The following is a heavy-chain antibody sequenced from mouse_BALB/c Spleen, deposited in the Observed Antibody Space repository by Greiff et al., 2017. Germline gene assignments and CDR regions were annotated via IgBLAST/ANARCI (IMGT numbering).Heavy chain of an antibody. D-gene: IGHD3-3*01. CDR2: ISNLAYSI. Sequence: EVQGVESGGGLVQPGGSRKLSCAASGFTFSDYGMAWVRQAPGKGPEWVAFISNLAYSIYYADTVTGRFTISRENAKNTLYLEMSSLRSEDTAMYYCAREGGRGYYFDYWGQGTTLTVSS. CDR3: AREGGRGYYFDY. V-gene: IGHV5-15*02. CDR1: GFTFSDYG. J-gene: IGHJ2*01.